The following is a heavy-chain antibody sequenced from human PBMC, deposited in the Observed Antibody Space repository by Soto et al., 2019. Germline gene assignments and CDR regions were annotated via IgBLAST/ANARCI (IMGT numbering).Heavy chain of an antibody. D-gene: IGHD3-10*01. CDR1: GGSISRDY. CDR2: IYYSGST. J-gene: IGHJ4*02. V-gene: IGHV4-59*01. CDR3: ARDGQGGSGTYSGPTFDY. Sequence: PSETLSLTCTVSGGSISRDYWSWIRQPPGKRLEWIGYIYYSGSTNYNPSLKSRVTISVDTSKNQFSLKLSSVTAADTAVYYCARDGQGGSGTYSGPTFDYWGQGTLVTVS.